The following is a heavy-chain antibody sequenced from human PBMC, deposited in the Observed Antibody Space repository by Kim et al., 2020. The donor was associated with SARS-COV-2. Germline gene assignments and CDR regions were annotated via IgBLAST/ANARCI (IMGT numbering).Heavy chain of an antibody. CDR3: ARGREGFIPEDCFDP. CDR2: VWYDGNKK. Sequence: GGSLRLSCAASGFTFNRYGMHWVRQAPGKGLEWVAVVWYDGNKKDYADSVKGRFTISRDNSENTVSLQMNSLRVEDTAMYFCARGREGFIPEDCFDPWGRGVMVTVSS. D-gene: IGHD2-21*01. CDR1: GFTFNRYG. V-gene: IGHV3-33*01. J-gene: IGHJ5*02.